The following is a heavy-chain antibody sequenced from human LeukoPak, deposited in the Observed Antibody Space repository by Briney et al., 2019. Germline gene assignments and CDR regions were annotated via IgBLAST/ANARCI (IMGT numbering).Heavy chain of an antibody. CDR2: FYASGA. V-gene: IGHV4-4*07. Sequence: SETLSLTCTVSGGSISSYYWSWIRQPAGKGPEWLGRFYASGAIYNPSLKSRVTMSVDTSKNQFSLKLTSVTAADTAVYYCARGEYGNSWTEGYWGQGVLVTVSS. CDR3: ARGEYGNSWTEGY. D-gene: IGHD6-6*01. J-gene: IGHJ4*02. CDR1: GGSISSYY.